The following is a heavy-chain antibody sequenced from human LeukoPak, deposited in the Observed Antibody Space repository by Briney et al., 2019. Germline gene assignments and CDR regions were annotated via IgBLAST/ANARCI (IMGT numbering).Heavy chain of an antibody. CDR3: VRCAVGCYYNYGIDA. V-gene: IGHV1-8*01. Sequence: ASVKVSCKASGYTFTSYDINWVRQATGQGLEWMGWMNPNSGNTGYAQKFQGRVTMTRSTSITTAYVEPSSLRPEDTAVYYCVRCAVGCYYNYGIDAWGQGTTGTASS. D-gene: IGHD2-8*01. J-gene: IGHJ6*02. CDR1: GYTFTSYD. CDR2: MNPNSGNT.